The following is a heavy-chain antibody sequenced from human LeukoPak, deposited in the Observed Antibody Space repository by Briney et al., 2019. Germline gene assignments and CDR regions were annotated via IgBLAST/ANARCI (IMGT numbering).Heavy chain of an antibody. J-gene: IGHJ5*02. CDR1: GGSISSSSYY. CDR2: IYYSGST. D-gene: IGHD1-1*01. Sequence: PSETLSLTCTVSGGSISSSSYYWGWIRQPPGKGLEWIGSIYYSGSTYYNPSLKSRVTISVDTSKNQFSLKLSSVTAADTAVYYCARLQQQLVFNWFDPWGQGTLITVSS. CDR3: ARLQQQLVFNWFDP. V-gene: IGHV4-39*07.